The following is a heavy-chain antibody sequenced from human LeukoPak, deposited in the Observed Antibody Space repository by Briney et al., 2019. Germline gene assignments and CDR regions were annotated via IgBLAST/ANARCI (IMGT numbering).Heavy chain of an antibody. CDR3: ARAYSRSRFDY. Sequence: GESLKISCKGSGYNFTNYWISWVRQLPGKGLEWMGTIDPSDSYNNYSPSFQGHVTISADKSISTAYLQWSSLKASDTAMYYCARAYSRSRFDYWGQGTLVTVSS. CDR1: GYNFTNYW. CDR2: IDPSDSYN. J-gene: IGHJ4*02. D-gene: IGHD6-6*01. V-gene: IGHV5-10-1*01.